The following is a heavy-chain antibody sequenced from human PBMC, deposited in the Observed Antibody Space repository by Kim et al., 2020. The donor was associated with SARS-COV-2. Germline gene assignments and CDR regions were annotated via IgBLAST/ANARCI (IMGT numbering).Heavy chain of an antibody. D-gene: IGHD6-6*01. Sequence: SVKVSCKASGDTFSNYGISWVRQAPGQGLEWMGGIIPILGTETYAQKFQGRVSITADESTNSAHMELSRLRSEDTAVYFCAAGIGSSSPYYYYIMDVWG. CDR1: GDTFSNYG. J-gene: IGHJ6*02. CDR2: IIPILGTE. V-gene: IGHV1-69*13. CDR3: AAGIGSSSPYYYYIMDV.